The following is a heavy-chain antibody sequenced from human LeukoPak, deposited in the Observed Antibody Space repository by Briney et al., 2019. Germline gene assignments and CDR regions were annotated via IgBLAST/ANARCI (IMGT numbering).Heavy chain of an antibody. D-gene: IGHD5-12*01. CDR3: AKDRGGYVKYKTFES. V-gene: IGHV3-7*01. Sequence: GGSLRLSCAASGFTFRDYWMSWVRQAPGKGLEWVANIKHDGSEKYYVASVKGRFTISKDIPKNSLYLQMNSLRTEDTAVYFCAKDRGGYVKYKTFESWGQGTLVTVSS. J-gene: IGHJ4*02. CDR2: IKHDGSEK. CDR1: GFTFRDYW.